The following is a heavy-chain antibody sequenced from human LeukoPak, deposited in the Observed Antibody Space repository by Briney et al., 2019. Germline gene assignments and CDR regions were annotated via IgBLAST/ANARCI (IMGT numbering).Heavy chain of an antibody. Sequence: SETLSLTCTVSGGSISSYYWSWLRQPAGKGLEWIGRIYTSGSTNYNPPLTSRVTMSVDASKNQFSLKLSCVTAADTAVYYCRTYYYDSSGYVVDYWGQGTLVSVSS. CDR1: GGSISSYY. CDR2: IYTSGST. J-gene: IGHJ4*02. CDR3: RTYYYDSSGYVVDY. D-gene: IGHD3-22*01. V-gene: IGHV4-4*07.